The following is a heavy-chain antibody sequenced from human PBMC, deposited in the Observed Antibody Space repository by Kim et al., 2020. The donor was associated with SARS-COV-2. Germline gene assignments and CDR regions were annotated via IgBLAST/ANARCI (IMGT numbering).Heavy chain of an antibody. CDR3: ARSQLWFRESDY. J-gene: IGHJ4*02. Sequence: NYAQKLQGRVTMTTDTSTSTAYMELRSLRSDDTAVYYCARSQLWFRESDYWGQGTLVTVSS. D-gene: IGHD3-10*01. V-gene: IGHV1-18*01.